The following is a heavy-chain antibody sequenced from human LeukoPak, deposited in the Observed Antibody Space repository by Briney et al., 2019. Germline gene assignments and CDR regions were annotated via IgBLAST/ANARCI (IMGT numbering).Heavy chain of an antibody. D-gene: IGHD2-21*02. V-gene: IGHV3-30*02. Sequence: PGGSLRLSCAASGFTFSSYGMHWARQAPGKGLEWVAFIRYDGSNKYYADSVKGRFTISRDNSKNTLYLQMNSLRAEDTAVYYCAKDHRAYCGGDCVDFDYWGQGTLVTVSS. CDR2: IRYDGSNK. J-gene: IGHJ4*02. CDR1: GFTFSSYG. CDR3: AKDHRAYCGGDCVDFDY.